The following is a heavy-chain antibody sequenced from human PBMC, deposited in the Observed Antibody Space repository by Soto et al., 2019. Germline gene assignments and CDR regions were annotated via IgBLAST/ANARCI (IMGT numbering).Heavy chain of an antibody. CDR1: GSFMRAYF. D-gene: IGHD3-10*01. Sequence: SEPLSLTCSVPGSFMRAYFWSWSLQSPGQGRKWCGYIDDLGRTDYNPSLKSRVTISVDTAKRQFSLRLTSVTAADTAVYYCAGDGYDGSGSPYQDYCGPRTQVTVSS. V-gene: IGHV4-59*01. J-gene: IGHJ4*02. CDR3: AGDGYDGSGSPYQDY. CDR2: IDDLGRT.